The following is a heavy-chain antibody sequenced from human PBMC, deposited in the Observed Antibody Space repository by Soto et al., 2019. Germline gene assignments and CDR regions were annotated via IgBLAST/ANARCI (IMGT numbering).Heavy chain of an antibody. CDR3: ARDNYYESSGYYWPLEDYDYYGMDV. J-gene: IGHJ6*02. CDR1: GYTFTGYY. Sequence: ASVKVSCKASGYTFTGYYMHWVRQAPGQGLEWMGWINPSSGGTNYAQKFQGRVTMTRDTSISAAYMELSRLRSDDTAVYYCARDNYYESSGYYWPLEDYDYYGMDVWGQGTTVTVSS. V-gene: IGHV1-2*02. CDR2: INPSSGGT. D-gene: IGHD3-22*01.